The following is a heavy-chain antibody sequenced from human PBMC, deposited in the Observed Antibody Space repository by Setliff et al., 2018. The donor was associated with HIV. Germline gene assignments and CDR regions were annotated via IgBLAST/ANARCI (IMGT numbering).Heavy chain of an antibody. Sequence: GGSLRLSCAASGFTFSSYWMHWVRQAPGKGLVWVSRINTDGSSISHADSVKGRFTISRDNAKNTLLLQMNSLRAEDTAVYYCASSNVVVVTASVSDAFDIWGQGTMVTVSS. D-gene: IGHD2-21*02. J-gene: IGHJ3*02. CDR2: INTDGSSI. CDR3: ASSNVVVVTASVSDAFDI. V-gene: IGHV3-74*01. CDR1: GFTFSSYW.